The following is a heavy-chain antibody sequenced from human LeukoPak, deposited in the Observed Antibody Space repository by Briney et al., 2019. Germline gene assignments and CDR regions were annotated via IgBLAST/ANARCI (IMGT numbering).Heavy chain of an antibody. CDR3: ARDYIAVAGTHYYYGMDV. CDR1: GFTFSSYG. V-gene: IGHV3-33*01. CDR2: IWYDGSNK. D-gene: IGHD6-19*01. J-gene: IGHJ6*02. Sequence: GGSLRLSCAASGFTFSSYGMHWVRQAPGKGLEWVAVIWYDGSNKYYADYVKGRFTISRDNSKNTLYLQMNSLSGEDTAVYYCARDYIAVAGTHYYYGMDVWGQGTTVTVSS.